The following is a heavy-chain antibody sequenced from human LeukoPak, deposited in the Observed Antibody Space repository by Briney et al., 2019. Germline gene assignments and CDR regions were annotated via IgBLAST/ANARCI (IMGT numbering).Heavy chain of an antibody. CDR1: GGSISSHY. J-gene: IGHJ4*02. Sequence: PSETLSLTCTVSGGSISSHYWSWIRQPPGKGLEWIGYIYYSGSTNYNPSLKSRVTISIDTSKNQFSLKLSSVTAADTAVYYCARSYFGSGSYYVHWGQGTLVTVPS. V-gene: IGHV4-59*08. D-gene: IGHD3-10*01. CDR2: IYYSGST. CDR3: ARSYFGSGSYYVH.